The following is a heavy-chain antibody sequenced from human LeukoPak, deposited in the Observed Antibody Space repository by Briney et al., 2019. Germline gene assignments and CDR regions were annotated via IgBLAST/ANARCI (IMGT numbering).Heavy chain of an antibody. J-gene: IGHJ6*02. Sequence: GGSLRLSCAASGFTFSSNDMHWVRQGTGKGLEWVSAIGTAGDTYYPGSVKGRFTISRENTKNSLYLQMNSLRAGDTAVYYCARVGHGMDVWGQGTTVTVSS. D-gene: IGHD3-16*01. CDR1: GFTFSSND. CDR3: ARVGHGMDV. V-gene: IGHV3-13*01. CDR2: IGTAGDT.